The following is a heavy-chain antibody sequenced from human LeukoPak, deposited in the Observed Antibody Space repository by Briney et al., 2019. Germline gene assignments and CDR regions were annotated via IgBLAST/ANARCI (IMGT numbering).Heavy chain of an antibody. CDR1: GLTVSSNY. V-gene: IGHV3-53*01. CDR3: ARAGRDGYNYADY. Sequence: GGSLRLSCAASGLTVSSNYMSWVRQAPGKGLEWVSVIYSGGSTYYADSVKGRFTISRDNSKNTLYLQMNSLRAEDTAVYYCARAGRDGYNYADYWGQGTLVTVSS. J-gene: IGHJ4*02. CDR2: IYSGGST. D-gene: IGHD5-24*01.